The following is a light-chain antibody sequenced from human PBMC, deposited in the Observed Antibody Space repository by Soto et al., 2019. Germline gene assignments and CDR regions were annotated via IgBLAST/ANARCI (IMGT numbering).Light chain of an antibody. CDR3: QQYNNWPGT. CDR1: QSVSTN. J-gene: IGKJ1*01. Sequence: EIVMTQSPATLSVSPGERATLSCRASQSVSTNLDWYQQKPGKAPSLLIYGASTRATGIPARFSGSGSGTEFTLTISSLQSEDFAVYYCQQYNNWPGTFGQGTKVDIK. V-gene: IGKV3-15*01. CDR2: GAS.